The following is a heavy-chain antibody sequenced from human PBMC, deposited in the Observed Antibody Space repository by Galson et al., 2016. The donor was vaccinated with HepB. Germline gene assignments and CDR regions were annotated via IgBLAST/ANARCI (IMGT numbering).Heavy chain of an antibody. CDR3: VKERRGYYGRH. Sequence: SLRLSCAGSGYSFSDFAMHWVRQAPGKGLEWVSLISYDGRDKYYADSVRGRFTTSRDSSRNTLYLGMNSLRPEDTGAYYCVKERRGYYGRHWGQGALVAVSS. V-gene: IGHV3-30-3*02. J-gene: IGHJ4*02. D-gene: IGHD3-10*01. CDR2: ISYDGRDK. CDR1: GYSFSDFA.